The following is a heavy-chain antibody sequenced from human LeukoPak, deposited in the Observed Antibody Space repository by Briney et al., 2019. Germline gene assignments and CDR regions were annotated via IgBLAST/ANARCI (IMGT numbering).Heavy chain of an antibody. CDR3: AKDLADGDYNYFDY. CDR1: GFTFSSFA. Sequence: GGSLRLSCVVSGFTFSSFAMNWVRQAPGKGLEWVSGISGSGGSTYYADSVKGRFTISRDNSKNTLYLQMNSLRAEDTAVYYCAKDLADGDYNYFDYWGQGTLVTVSS. CDR2: ISGSGGST. J-gene: IGHJ4*02. D-gene: IGHD4-17*01. V-gene: IGHV3-23*01.